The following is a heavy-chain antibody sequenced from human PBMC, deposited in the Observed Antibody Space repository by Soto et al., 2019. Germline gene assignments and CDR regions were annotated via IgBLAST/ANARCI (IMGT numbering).Heavy chain of an antibody. Sequence: SETLFLTCTVSGGSMRNYFWTWIRQPPGKGLEWIGYIHYSGTTSFFPSYNPSLRSRVTISEDTSKNQFSLKLLSVTTADTAVYFCAAGEASSRNLAPYYLDFWGQGTLVTVSS. D-gene: IGHD6-13*01. CDR2: IHYSGTT. CDR1: GGSMRNYF. V-gene: IGHV4-59*01. J-gene: IGHJ4*02. CDR3: AAGEASSRNLAPYYLDF.